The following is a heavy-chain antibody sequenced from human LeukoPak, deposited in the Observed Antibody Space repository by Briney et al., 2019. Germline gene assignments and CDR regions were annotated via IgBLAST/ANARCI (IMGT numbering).Heavy chain of an antibody. Sequence: ASVKLSCNSAGYTFTSNGIIWVRLAKGQGLEMMGWKDPKSGKAGYEQKFQGRVTMTRDTSITTAYMELTNLRSGDQAMYYCARGEEGAASGTGYFDHWAQGTLVTVSS. D-gene: IGHD2-15*01. V-gene: IGHV1-8*01. CDR3: ARGEEGAASGTGYFDH. CDR1: GYTFTSNG. CDR2: KDPKSGKA. J-gene: IGHJ4*02.